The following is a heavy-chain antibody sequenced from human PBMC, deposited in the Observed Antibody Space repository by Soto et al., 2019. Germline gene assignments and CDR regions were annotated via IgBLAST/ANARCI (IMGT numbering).Heavy chain of an antibody. J-gene: IGHJ5*02. CDR2: IYWDDDK. Sequence: QITLKESGPTLVKPTQTLTLTCTFSGFSLSTSGVGVGWIRQPPGKALEWLALIYWDDDKRYSPSLKSRLTITKETSNNQVVLTMTNMDPVDTATYYCAHIVGAPNWFDPWGQGTLVTVSS. CDR3: AHIVGAPNWFDP. CDR1: GFSLSTSGVG. V-gene: IGHV2-5*02. D-gene: IGHD1-26*01.